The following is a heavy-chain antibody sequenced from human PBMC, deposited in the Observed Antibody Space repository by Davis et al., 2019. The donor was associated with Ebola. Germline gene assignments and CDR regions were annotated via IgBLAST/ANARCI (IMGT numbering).Heavy chain of an antibody. CDR2: ISWNSGSI. CDR3: ARDQALEWYLNWFDP. V-gene: IGHV3-9*01. J-gene: IGHJ5*02. Sequence: GGSLRLSCAASGFTVSRNHMTWVRQAPGKGLEWVSGISWNSGSIGYADSVKGRFTISRDNAKNSLYLQMNSLRAEDTALYYCARDQALEWYLNWFDPWGQGTLVTVSS. CDR1: GFTVSRNH. D-gene: IGHD3-3*01.